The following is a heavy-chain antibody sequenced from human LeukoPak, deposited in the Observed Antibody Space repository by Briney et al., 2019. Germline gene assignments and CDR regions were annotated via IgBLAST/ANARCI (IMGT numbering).Heavy chain of an antibody. CDR3: ASPTVVTLWYFDY. Sequence: PGGSLRLSCAASGFTFSSYWMSWVRQAPGKGLEWVANIKQDGSEKYYVDSVKGRFTISRDNAKNSLYLQMNSLRAEDTAVYYCASPTVVTLWYFDYWGQGTLVTVSS. D-gene: IGHD4-23*01. V-gene: IGHV3-7*01. CDR2: IKQDGSEK. J-gene: IGHJ4*02. CDR1: GFTFSSYW.